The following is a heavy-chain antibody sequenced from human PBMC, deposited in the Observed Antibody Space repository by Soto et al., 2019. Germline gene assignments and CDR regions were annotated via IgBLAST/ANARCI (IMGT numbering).Heavy chain of an antibody. CDR2: INTVNGNT. V-gene: IGHV1-3*04. D-gene: IGHD4-17*01. J-gene: IGHJ4*02. CDR3: ARELYGDYSGFGY. CDR1: GYTFTTYA. Sequence: GASVKVSCKASGYTFTTYAIQWVRQAPGQRLEWMGWINTVNGNTRYSQKFQGRVTITRDASASTAYMELSSLRSEDTAVYYCARELYGDYSGFGYWGQGTLVTVSS.